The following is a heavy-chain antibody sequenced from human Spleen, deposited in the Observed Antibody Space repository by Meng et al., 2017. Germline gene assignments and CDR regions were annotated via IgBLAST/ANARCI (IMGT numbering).Heavy chain of an antibody. CDR3: AREDAKQLGFDY. CDR1: GGSVRSSSYY. CDR2: IYYSGST. J-gene: IGHJ4*02. Sequence: QVQLQESGPGLVRPSAALSLTCTVSGGSVRSSSYYWSWIRQPPGKGLEWIGYIYYSGSTNYNPSLKSRVTISVDTSKNQFSLKLNSVTAADTALYYCAREDAKQLGFDYWGQGTLVTVSS. D-gene: IGHD1-1*01. V-gene: IGHV4-61*01.